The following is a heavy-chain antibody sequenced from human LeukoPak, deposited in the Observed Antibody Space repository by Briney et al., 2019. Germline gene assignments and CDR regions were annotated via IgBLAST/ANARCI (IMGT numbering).Heavy chain of an antibody. CDR3: ARDSPTGWFFDL. V-gene: IGHV3-33*01. J-gene: IGHJ2*01. D-gene: IGHD4-17*01. CDR2: IWYDGSQK. Sequence: GGSLRLSCAASGFTFSRHGMHWVRQAQGKGPEWVAVIWYDGSQKYYGDSVKGRFTISRDNSKNTLYLQMNSLRAEDTAVYYCARDSPTGWFFDLWGRGTLVTVSS. CDR1: GFTFSRHG.